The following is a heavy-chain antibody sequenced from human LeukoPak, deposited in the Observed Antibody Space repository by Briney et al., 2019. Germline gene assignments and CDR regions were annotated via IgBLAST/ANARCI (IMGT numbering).Heavy chain of an antibody. CDR1: GYTFTSYD. J-gene: IGHJ4*02. CDR2: MNPNSGNT. Sequence: GASVKVSCKASGYTFTSYDINWVRQATGQGLEWMGWMNPNSGNTGYAQKFQGRVTMTRNASISTAYMELSSLRSEDTAVYYCARGTYYYDSSGYYPFDYWGQGTLVTVSS. CDR3: ARGTYYYDSSGYYPFDY. D-gene: IGHD3-22*01. V-gene: IGHV1-8*01.